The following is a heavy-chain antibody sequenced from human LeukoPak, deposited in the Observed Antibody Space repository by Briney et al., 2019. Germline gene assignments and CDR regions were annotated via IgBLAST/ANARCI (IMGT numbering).Heavy chain of an antibody. V-gene: IGHV3-23*01. D-gene: IGHD3-10*01. Sequence: GGSLRLSCAASGLTFSTYAMSWVRLRQAPGKGLEWVSAISGSGDSTYYADSVKGRFSISRDNSKNTLYLQMNSLRAEDTAVYYCAKVSRSWFWGQGTLVTVSS. CDR2: ISGSGDST. CDR1: GLTFSTYA. J-gene: IGHJ4*02. CDR3: AKVSRSWF.